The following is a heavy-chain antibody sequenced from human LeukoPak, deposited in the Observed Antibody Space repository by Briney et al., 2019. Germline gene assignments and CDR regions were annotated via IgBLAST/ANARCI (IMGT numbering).Heavy chain of an antibody. V-gene: IGHV3-74*01. Sequence: GGSLRLSCAASGFTFSSYWMHWVRQAPGKGLVWVSRINSDGSSTSYADSVKGRFTISRDNAKNTLYLQMNSLRAEDTAVYYCARVPPDYNDLHDALDLWGQGTVVTVSS. J-gene: IGHJ3*01. D-gene: IGHD4-17*01. CDR1: GFTFSSYW. CDR2: INSDGSST. CDR3: ARVPPDYNDLHDALDL.